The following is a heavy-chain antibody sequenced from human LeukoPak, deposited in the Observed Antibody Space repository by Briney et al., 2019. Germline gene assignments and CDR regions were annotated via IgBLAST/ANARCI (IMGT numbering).Heavy chain of an antibody. CDR2: IYYSGST. CDR3: ARGLPSYDFWSGYYPYYFDY. V-gene: IGHV4-59*01. Sequence: PSETLSLTCTVSGGSISSYYWSWIRQPPGKGLEWIGYIYYSGSTNYNPSLKSRVTISVDTSKNQFSLKLSSVTAEDTAVYYYARGLPSYDFWSGYYPYYFDYWGQGTLVTVSS. D-gene: IGHD3-3*01. CDR1: GGSISSYY. J-gene: IGHJ4*02.